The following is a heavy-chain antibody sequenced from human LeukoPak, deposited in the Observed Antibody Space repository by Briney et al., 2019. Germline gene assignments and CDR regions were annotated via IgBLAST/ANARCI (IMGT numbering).Heavy chain of an antibody. CDR1: GGSFSGYY. V-gene: IGHV4-34*01. CDR2: INDSGST. CDR3: AASRYDYGDYVPLVY. Sequence: PSETLSLTCAVYGGSFSGYYWSWLRQPPGKGLEGIGEINDSGSTNYNSSHKSRVTISVDTSKNQFSLKLSSVTAADTTVYYCAASRYDYGDYVPLVYWGQGTLVTVSS. D-gene: IGHD4-17*01. J-gene: IGHJ4*02.